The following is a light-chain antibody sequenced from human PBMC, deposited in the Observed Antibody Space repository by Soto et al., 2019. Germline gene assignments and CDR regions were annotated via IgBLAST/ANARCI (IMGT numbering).Light chain of an antibody. Sequence: QSVLTQPASVSGSPGQSITISCTGTRSDVGGYEYVSWYQQQPGKAPKLMLYDVNNRPSGVSTRFSGSKSGNTASLTISGLQAEDEAEYYCSSYTSSITLVFGAGTTLTVL. CDR1: RSDVGGYEY. V-gene: IGLV2-14*03. CDR2: DVN. J-gene: IGLJ2*01. CDR3: SSYTSSITLV.